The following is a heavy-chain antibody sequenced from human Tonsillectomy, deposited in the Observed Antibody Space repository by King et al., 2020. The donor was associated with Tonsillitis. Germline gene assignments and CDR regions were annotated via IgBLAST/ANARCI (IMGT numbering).Heavy chain of an antibody. CDR2: ISTTSSTI. J-gene: IGHJ4*02. V-gene: IGHV3-48*01. D-gene: IGHD3-10*01. Sequence: EVQLVESGGALVQPGGSLRLSCAASGFTFGSYSMNWVRQAPGKGLEWISYISTTSSTIYYADSLKGRFTISRDNAKNSLFLQMSSLRAEDTAVYYCAGDGRESSFDYWGQGTLVTVSS. CDR1: GFTFGSYS. CDR3: AGDGRESSFDY.